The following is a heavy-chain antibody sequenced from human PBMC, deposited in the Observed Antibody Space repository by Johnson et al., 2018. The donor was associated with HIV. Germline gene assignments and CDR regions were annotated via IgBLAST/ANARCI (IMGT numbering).Heavy chain of an antibody. V-gene: IGHV3-7*05. Sequence: EVQLVESGGGVVQPGRSLRLSCAASGFTFSSYWMSWVRQAPGKGLEWVANIKQDGSEKYYVDSVKGRFTISRDNAKNSLYLQMNSLRAEDTAVYYCARDHAGRSHAFDIWCQGTMVTVSS. D-gene: IGHD4-17*01. CDR3: ARDHAGRSHAFDI. J-gene: IGHJ3*02. CDR1: GFTFSSYW. CDR2: IKQDGSEK.